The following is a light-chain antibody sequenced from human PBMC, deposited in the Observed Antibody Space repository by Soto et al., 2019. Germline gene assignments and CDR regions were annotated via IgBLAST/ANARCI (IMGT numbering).Light chain of an antibody. V-gene: IGKV3-11*01. CDR3: QQRSNWLT. CDR1: QSVSRY. CDR2: DAS. J-gene: IGKJ4*01. Sequence: EIVLTQSPATLSLSPGERATLSCRASQSVSRYLAWYQQKPGQAPRLLIYDASNRATGIPARFSGSGSGTFFTLTISSLEPEVFAVYYCQQRSNWLTFGGGTKVEIK.